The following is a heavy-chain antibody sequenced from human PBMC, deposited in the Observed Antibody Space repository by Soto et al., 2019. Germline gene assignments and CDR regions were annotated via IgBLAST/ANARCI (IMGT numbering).Heavy chain of an antibody. CDR3: ARGQVVAAQH. J-gene: IGHJ4*02. V-gene: IGHV4-59*12. CDR2: TYYSGST. Sequence: PSETLSLTCTVSGGSISSYYWSWIRQPPGKGLEWIAYTYYSGSTNYNPSLKSRVTISVDTSKNQFSLKLSSVTAADTAVYYCARGQVVAAQHWGQGTLVTVSS. D-gene: IGHD2-15*01. CDR1: GGSISSYY.